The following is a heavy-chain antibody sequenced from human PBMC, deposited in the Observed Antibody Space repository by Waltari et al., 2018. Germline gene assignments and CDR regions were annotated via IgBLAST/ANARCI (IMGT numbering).Heavy chain of an antibody. J-gene: IGHJ4*02. CDR1: GYTFTSSD. CDR2: MNPNSGNK. V-gene: IGHV1-8*01. CDR3: ARDLSGSYRGGYFDY. D-gene: IGHD1-26*01. Sequence: QVQLVQSGAEVKKPGASGASVKVSCKASGYTFTSSDINWGRQATGKGLEWRGWMNPNSGNKGYAQKFQGRVTMTRNTAISTVYMELSSLRSEDTAVYYCARDLSGSYRGGYFDYWGQGTLVTVSS.